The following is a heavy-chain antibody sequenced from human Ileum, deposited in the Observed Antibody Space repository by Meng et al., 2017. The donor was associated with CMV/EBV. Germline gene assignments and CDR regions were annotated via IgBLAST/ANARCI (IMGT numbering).Heavy chain of an antibody. CDR3: ATEYSASPGWFDP. CDR1: GDSISSGDFY. Sequence: QVRLEEPGPGLVKPSQTLSLICTVSGDSISSGDFYWTWIRQSPGKGSEWIGYIYYSGSTYYNPSLKSRLTIALDTSKNQFSLRLTSVTDADTGVYYCATEYSASPGWFDPWGQGILVTVSS. V-gene: IGHV4-30-4*08. D-gene: IGHD5-12*01. CDR2: IYYSGST. J-gene: IGHJ5*02.